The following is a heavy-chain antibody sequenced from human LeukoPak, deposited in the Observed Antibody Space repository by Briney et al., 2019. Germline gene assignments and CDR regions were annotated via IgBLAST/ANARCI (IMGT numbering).Heavy chain of an antibody. Sequence: KTSETLSLTCTVSGGSISNYYWSWIRQSAGKGPEWIGRIYASGTTNYNPSLKSRVTMSVDTSKNQFSLKLSSVTAADTAVYYCARVASPLGGSYPEDYFDYWGQGILVTVSS. V-gene: IGHV4-4*07. J-gene: IGHJ4*02. CDR1: GGSISNYY. D-gene: IGHD1-26*01. CDR2: IYASGTT. CDR3: ARVASPLGGSYPEDYFDY.